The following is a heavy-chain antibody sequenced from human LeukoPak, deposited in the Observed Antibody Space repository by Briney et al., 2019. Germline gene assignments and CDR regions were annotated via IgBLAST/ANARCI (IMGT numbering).Heavy chain of an antibody. CDR1: GFTFDDYA. CDR3: AKDSGSSSGYESWFDP. CDR2: ISWSSDNI. D-gene: IGHD5-12*01. Sequence: PGRSLGLSCAASGFTFDDYAMHWVRQAPGKGLEWVSGISWSSDNIDYADSVKGRFTISRDNAKNSLYLQMNSLRVEDTALYYCAKDSGSSSGYESWFDPWGQGTLVTVSS. J-gene: IGHJ5*02. V-gene: IGHV3-9*01.